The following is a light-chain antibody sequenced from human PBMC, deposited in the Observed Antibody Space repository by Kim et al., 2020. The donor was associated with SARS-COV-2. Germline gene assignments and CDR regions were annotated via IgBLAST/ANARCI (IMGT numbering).Light chain of an antibody. V-gene: IGLV6-57*03. Sequence: GQTVTLTGPRGSGSFAVNCVQWYQRRPGSAPTTVIYEDNQRPSGVPVRFSGSIDSSSNSASLTISGLKTEGEADYYCQYYDSSNQVFGGGTQLTVL. J-gene: IGLJ2*01. CDR1: SGSFAVNC. CDR3: QYYDSSNQV. CDR2: EDN.